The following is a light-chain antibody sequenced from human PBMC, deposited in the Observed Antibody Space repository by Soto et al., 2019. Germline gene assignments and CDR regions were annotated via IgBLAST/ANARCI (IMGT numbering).Light chain of an antibody. CDR3: QQYGSSPPT. CDR1: QSVSSSY. V-gene: IGKV3-20*01. CDR2: GAS. J-gene: IGKJ1*01. Sequence: VVLTRSPSPLSLSPEETTTISRTASQSVSSSYLAWYQQKPGQAPRLLIYGASSRATGIPDRFSGSGSGTDFTLTISSLEPEDFAVYYCQQYGSSPPTFGQGTKVDSK.